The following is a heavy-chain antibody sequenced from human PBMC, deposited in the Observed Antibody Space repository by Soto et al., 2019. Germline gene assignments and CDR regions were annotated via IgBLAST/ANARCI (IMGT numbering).Heavy chain of an antibody. CDR2: IKQDGSEK. J-gene: IGHJ6*02. CDR1: GFTFSSYW. CDR3: ARVPAGESYYYYYGMDV. D-gene: IGHD6-19*01. Sequence: GGSLRLSCAASGFTFSSYWMSWVRQAPGKGLEWVANIKQDGSEKYYVDSVKGRFTISRDNAKNSLYLQMNSLRAEDTAVYYCARVPAGESYYYYYGMDVWGQGTTVTVSS. V-gene: IGHV3-7*01.